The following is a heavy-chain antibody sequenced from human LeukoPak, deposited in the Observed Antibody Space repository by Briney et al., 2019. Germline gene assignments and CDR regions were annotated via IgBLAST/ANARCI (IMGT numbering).Heavy chain of an antibody. J-gene: IGHJ2*01. Sequence: ASVKVSCKASGYTFTKYGITWVRQAPGQGLEWMGWISTYNGNTNYAQKLQGRVTMTTDTSTSTAYMELRSLISDDAAVYYCASSGGFILNWYLDLWGRGTLVTVSS. CDR3: ASSGGFILNWYLDL. CDR1: GYTFTKYG. CDR2: ISTYNGNT. D-gene: IGHD3-16*01. V-gene: IGHV1-18*01.